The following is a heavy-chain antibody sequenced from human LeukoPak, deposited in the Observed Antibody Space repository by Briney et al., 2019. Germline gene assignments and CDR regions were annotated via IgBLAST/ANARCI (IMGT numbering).Heavy chain of an antibody. J-gene: IGHJ4*02. CDR1: GDALSTYY. CDR3: ARDQRHSYGKYFDP. Sequence: SETLSLTCSLSGDALSTYYWNWVRQTPGKGLEWIGHVTYETTAYNPSLKSRVTISLDTSKNEFSLQLRSVTAADPAVYFCARDQRHSYGKYFDPWSQGILVSVSS. D-gene: IGHD5-18*01. V-gene: IGHV4-4*08. CDR2: VTYETT.